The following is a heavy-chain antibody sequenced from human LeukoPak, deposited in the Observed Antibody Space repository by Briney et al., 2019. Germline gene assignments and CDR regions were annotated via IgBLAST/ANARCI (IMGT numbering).Heavy chain of an antibody. V-gene: IGHV3-11*06. CDR1: GFTFSDYY. CDR2: ISSSSSYT. D-gene: IGHD5-18*01. Sequence: KPGGSLRLSCAASGFTFSDYYMSWIRQAPGKGLEWVSYISSSSSYTNYADSVKGRFTISRDNSKNTLYLQMNSLRAEDTAVYYCARDVSTDQGRRGYIFDYGMDVWGQGTTVTVSS. J-gene: IGHJ6*02. CDR3: ARDVSTDQGRRGYIFDYGMDV.